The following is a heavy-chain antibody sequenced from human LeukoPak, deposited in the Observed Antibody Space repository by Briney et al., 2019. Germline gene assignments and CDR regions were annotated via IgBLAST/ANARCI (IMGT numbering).Heavy chain of an antibody. CDR2: INPNSGGT. V-gene: IGHV1-2*02. J-gene: IGHJ4*02. D-gene: IGHD1-26*01. Sequence: ASVKVSCKASGYTFTGYYMHWVRQAPGQGLEWMGWINPNSGGTNYAQKFQGRVTMTRDTSISTAYMELSRLRSDDTAVYYCARAWELLAGVYYFDHWGQGTLVTVSS. CDR1: GYTFTGYY. CDR3: ARAWELLAGVYYFDH.